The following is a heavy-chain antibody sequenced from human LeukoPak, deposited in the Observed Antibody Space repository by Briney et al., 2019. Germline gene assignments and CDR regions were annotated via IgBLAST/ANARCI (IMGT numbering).Heavy chain of an antibody. D-gene: IGHD5-12*01. CDR3: ARAGLYSGSGLDY. J-gene: IGHJ4*02. V-gene: IGHV4-30-4*08. CDR2: IYYSGST. CDR1: GGSISSGDYY. Sequence: PSETLSLTCTVSGGSISSGDYYWSWIRQPPGKGLEWIGYIYYSGSTYYNPSLKSRVTISVDTSKNQFSLKLSSVTAADTAVYYCARAGLYSGSGLDYWGQGALVTVSS.